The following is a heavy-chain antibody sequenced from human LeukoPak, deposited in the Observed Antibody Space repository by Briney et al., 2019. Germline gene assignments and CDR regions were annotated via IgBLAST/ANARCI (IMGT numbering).Heavy chain of an antibody. Sequence: SVKVSCKASGGTFSSYAISWVRQAPGQGLEWMGGIIPIFGTANYAQKFQGRVTITADKSTSTAYMELSSLRSEDTAVYYCAREGYCSGGSCFDYCGQGTLVTVSS. D-gene: IGHD2-15*01. CDR3: AREGYCSGGSCFDY. CDR2: IIPIFGTA. CDR1: GGTFSSYA. J-gene: IGHJ4*02. V-gene: IGHV1-69*06.